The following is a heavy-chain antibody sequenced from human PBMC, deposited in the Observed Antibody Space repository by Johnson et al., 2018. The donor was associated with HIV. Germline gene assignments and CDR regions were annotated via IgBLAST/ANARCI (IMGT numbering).Heavy chain of an antibody. CDR3: ARDRSLVFRELWPRDAFDM. CDR1: GFTFSNSA. Sequence: QMLLVESGGGVVQPGRAPRLSCAASGFTFSNSAMHWVRQAPGKGLEWVAVISYDGDNVYYADSVKGRFTISRDNSKNTLYLQMNSLRVADTAVYYCARDRSLVFRELWPRDAFDMWGQGTKITVSS. V-gene: IGHV3-30-3*01. D-gene: IGHD3-10*02. J-gene: IGHJ3*02. CDR2: ISYDGDNV.